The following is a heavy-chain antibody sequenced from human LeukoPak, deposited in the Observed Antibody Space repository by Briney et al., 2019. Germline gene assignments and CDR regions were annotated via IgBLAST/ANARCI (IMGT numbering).Heavy chain of an antibody. Sequence: PGGSLRLSCAASGSSFSSYAMNWVRQAPGKGLEWVSSISDSDSYIYYADSVKGRFTISRDNAKNSLYLQMNSLRAEDTAVYHCARDVRGSGSYPTYYYTGMDVWGQGTTVTVSS. J-gene: IGHJ6*02. D-gene: IGHD3-10*01. V-gene: IGHV3-21*01. CDR2: ISDSDSYI. CDR1: GSSFSSYA. CDR3: ARDVRGSGSYPTYYYTGMDV.